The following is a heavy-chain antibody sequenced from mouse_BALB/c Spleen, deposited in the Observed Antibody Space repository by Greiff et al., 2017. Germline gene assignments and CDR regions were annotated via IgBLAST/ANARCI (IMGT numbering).Heavy chain of an antibody. Sequence: VQLQQSGAELVRPGSSVKISCKASGYAFSSYWMNWVKQRPGQGLEWIGQIYPGDGDTNYNGKFKGKATLTADKSSSTAYMQLSSLTSEDSAVYFCARGTTATYYFDYWGQGTTLTVSS. V-gene: IGHV1-80*01. CDR3: ARGTTATYYFDY. J-gene: IGHJ2*01. D-gene: IGHD1-2*01. CDR2: IYPGDGDT. CDR1: GYAFSSYW.